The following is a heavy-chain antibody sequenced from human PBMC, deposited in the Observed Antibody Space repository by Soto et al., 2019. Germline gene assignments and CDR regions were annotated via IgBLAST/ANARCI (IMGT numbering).Heavy chain of an antibody. Sequence: EVQLVESGGGLVKPGGSLRLSCAASGFTFSTYSMNWVRQAPGKGLEWVSSISSSSSYIYYADSVKGRFTISRDNAKNSLYLQMNSLRAEDTAVYCCARAYCSGGSCYPFDYWGQGTLVAVSS. J-gene: IGHJ4*02. D-gene: IGHD2-15*01. CDR3: ARAYCSGGSCYPFDY. CDR2: ISSSSSYI. V-gene: IGHV3-21*01. CDR1: GFTFSTYS.